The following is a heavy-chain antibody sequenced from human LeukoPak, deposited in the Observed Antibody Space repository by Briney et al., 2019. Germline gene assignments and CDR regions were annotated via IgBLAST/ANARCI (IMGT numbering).Heavy chain of an antibody. CDR2: IYYSGST. CDR1: GGSISNSSYY. V-gene: IGHV4-61*05. J-gene: IGHJ5*02. Sequence: SETLSLTCTVSGGSISNSSYYWGWIRQPPGKGLEWIGYIYYSGSTNYNPSLKSRVTISVDTSKNQFSLKLSSVTAADTAVYYCARGVIAVAVRWFDPWGQGTLVTVSS. D-gene: IGHD6-19*01. CDR3: ARGVIAVAVRWFDP.